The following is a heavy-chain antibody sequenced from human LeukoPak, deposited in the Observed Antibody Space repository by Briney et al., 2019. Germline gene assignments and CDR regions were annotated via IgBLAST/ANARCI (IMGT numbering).Heavy chain of an antibody. CDR3: AIVGHSSGLFDY. D-gene: IGHD6-19*01. V-gene: IGHV1-69*04. Sequence: ASVKVSCKASGGTFSSYAISWVRQAPGQGLEWMGRIIPIFGIANYAQKFQGRVTITAYKSTSTAYMELSSLRSEATAVYYCAIVGHSSGLFDYWGQGTLVTVSS. CDR1: GGTFSSYA. J-gene: IGHJ4*02. CDR2: IIPIFGIA.